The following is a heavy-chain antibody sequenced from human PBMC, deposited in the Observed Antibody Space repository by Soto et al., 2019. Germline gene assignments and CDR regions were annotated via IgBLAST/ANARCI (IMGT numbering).Heavy chain of an antibody. Sequence: EAQLVESGGGLVKPGGSLRLSCAASGFTFSSCSMHWVRQAAGKGLEWVSSIDPSSSDIYYADSLKGRFTISRDNDKNSLYLQMNSLRDEDTAVYYCARDLGTGYFRNGMDVWGQGTTVTVS. J-gene: IGHJ6*02. D-gene: IGHD3-9*01. CDR3: ARDLGTGYFRNGMDV. V-gene: IGHV3-21*01. CDR2: IDPSSSDI. CDR1: GFTFSSCS.